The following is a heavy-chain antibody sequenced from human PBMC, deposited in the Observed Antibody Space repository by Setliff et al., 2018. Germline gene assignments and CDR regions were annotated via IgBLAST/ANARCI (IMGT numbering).Heavy chain of an antibody. J-gene: IGHJ6*03. CDR2: LYYSGNT. Sequence: SETLSLTCNVSGGSISSYSWSWIRQAPGKGLEWIGYLYYSGNTNYNPSLKSRVTISGDTSQNYFSLKLTSVTEADTAVYYCARAPPNRYSGSYEYFYMDVWGKGTTVTVSS. V-gene: IGHV4-59*01. CDR1: GGSISSYS. CDR3: ARAPPNRYSGSYEYFYMDV. D-gene: IGHD1-26*01.